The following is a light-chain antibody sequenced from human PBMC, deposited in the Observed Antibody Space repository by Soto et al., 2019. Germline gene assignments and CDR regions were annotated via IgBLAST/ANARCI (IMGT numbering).Light chain of an antibody. V-gene: IGLV4-69*01. Sequence: QLVLTQSPSASASLGASVRLTCTLSSEYSSYDIALHRVQPEKGPRYLMRVNGDGSHSRGDGIPDRFSGSRSGTERYLTTSSLPYEDAADFYCQNWGTATVVFGGGTKLTVL. CDR2: VNGDGSH. CDR3: QNWGTATVV. CDR1: SEYSSYD. J-gene: IGLJ2*01.